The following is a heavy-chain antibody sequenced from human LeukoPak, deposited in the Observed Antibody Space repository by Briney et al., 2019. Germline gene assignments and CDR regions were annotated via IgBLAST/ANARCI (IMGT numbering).Heavy chain of an antibody. J-gene: IGHJ5*02. CDR2: IRYDGSNK. V-gene: IGHV3-30*02. D-gene: IGHD6-13*01. Sequence: PGGSLRLSCAASGFTFSSYGMHWVRQAPGKGLEWVAFIRYDGSNKYYADSVKGRFTISRDNSKNTLYLQMDSLRAEDTAVYYCAKEGIAAALTWGQGTLVTVSS. CDR3: AKEGIAAALT. CDR1: GFTFSSYG.